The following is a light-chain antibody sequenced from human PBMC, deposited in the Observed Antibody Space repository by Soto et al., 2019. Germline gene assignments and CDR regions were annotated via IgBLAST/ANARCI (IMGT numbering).Light chain of an antibody. CDR2: GTS. CDR3: QHYNDYSWT. Sequence: DIHMTQSPSTLSASVGDRVTITCRASQSIIWLAWYQQKPGRAPNLLIYGTSSLESGVPSRFSGSGSGTEFTLTISSLQPDDFATYYCQHYNDYSWTFGQGTKVEIK. V-gene: IGKV1-5*03. CDR1: QSIIW. J-gene: IGKJ1*01.